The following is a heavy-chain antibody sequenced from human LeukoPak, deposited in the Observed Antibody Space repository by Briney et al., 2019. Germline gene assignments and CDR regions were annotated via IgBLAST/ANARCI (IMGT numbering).Heavy chain of an antibody. CDR2: IYHSGST. J-gene: IGHJ4*01. V-gene: IGHV4-38-2*01. D-gene: IGHD2-2*01. CDR3: ARGVAPADY. Sequence: SETLSLTCAVSGYSISSGYYWGWIRQPPGKGLEWIGSIYHSGSTYYNPSLKSRVTISVDTSKNQFSLKLSSVTAADTAVYYCARGVAPADYWGHGTLVTVSS. CDR1: GYSISSGYY.